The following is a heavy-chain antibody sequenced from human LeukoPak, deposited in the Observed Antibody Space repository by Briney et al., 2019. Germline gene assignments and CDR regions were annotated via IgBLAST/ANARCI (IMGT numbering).Heavy chain of an antibody. J-gene: IGHJ4*01. CDR3: AKLAHIVVVPAAIRFDY. V-gene: IGHV3-23*01. Sequence: GGSLRLSCAASVFTISSYAMGWVRQAPGKGLEWVSAISGSGGSTYYADSVKGRFTISRDNSENTLYLQMNSLRAEDTAVCYCAKLAHIVVVPAAIRFDYWGHGTLVTVSS. CDR1: VFTISSYA. D-gene: IGHD2-2*01. CDR2: ISGSGGST.